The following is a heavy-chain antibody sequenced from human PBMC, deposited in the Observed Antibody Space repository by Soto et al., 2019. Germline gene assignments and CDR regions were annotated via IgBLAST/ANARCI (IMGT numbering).Heavy chain of an antibody. CDR1: GYTFTGYY. CDR2: INPNSGGT. Sequence: ASVKVSCKASGYTFTGYYMHWVRQAPGQGLEWMGRINPNSGGTNYAQKFQGWVTMTRDTSISTAYMELSRLRSDDTAVYYCARSTGTIDYYYYYGMDVWGQGTTVTVSS. D-gene: IGHD1-1*01. V-gene: IGHV1-2*04. J-gene: IGHJ6*02. CDR3: ARSTGTIDYYYYYGMDV.